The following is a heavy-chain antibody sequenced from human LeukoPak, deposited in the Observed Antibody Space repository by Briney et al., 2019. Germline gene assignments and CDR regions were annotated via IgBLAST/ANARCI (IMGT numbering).Heavy chain of an antibody. CDR2: IKQDGSEE. CDR1: GFNFYDHA. D-gene: IGHD3-22*01. J-gene: IGHJ4*02. Sequence: PGRSLRLSCAASGFNFYDHAMHWVRQAPGKGLEWVANIKQDGSEEHYVDSVKGRFTISRDTASNSLSVQMNSLRVEDTALYFCARGARGTASGYSYFDYWGQGTLVSVSS. V-gene: IGHV3-7*01. CDR3: ARGARGTASGYSYFDY.